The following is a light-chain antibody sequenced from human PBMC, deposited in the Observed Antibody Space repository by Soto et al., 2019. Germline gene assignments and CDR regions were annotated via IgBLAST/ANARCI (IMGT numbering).Light chain of an antibody. J-gene: IGKJ4*01. CDR3: QHYNNWLGT. Sequence: EIVVTQSPALLSVSPGERVTLSCRASQSVISSIAWYQQKLGQAPRLLIYGASTRATGIPARFSGSGSGTEFFLTISSLQSEDFAMYYCQHYNNWLGTFGGRTKVDIK. CDR1: QSVISS. V-gene: IGKV3-15*01. CDR2: GAS.